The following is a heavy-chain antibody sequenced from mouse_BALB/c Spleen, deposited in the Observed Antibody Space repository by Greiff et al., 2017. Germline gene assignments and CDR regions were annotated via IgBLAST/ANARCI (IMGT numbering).Heavy chain of an antibody. D-gene: IGHD4-1*01. V-gene: IGHV5-17*02. CDR2: ISSGSSTI. CDR1: GFTFSSFG. Sequence: EVQRVESGGGLVQPGGSRKLSCAASGFTFSSFGMHWVRQAPEKGLEWVAYISSGSSTIYYADTVKGRFTISRDNPKNTLFLQMTSLRSEDTAMYYCARSLTGKLYAMDYWGQGTSVTVSS. J-gene: IGHJ4*01. CDR3: ARSLTGKLYAMDY.